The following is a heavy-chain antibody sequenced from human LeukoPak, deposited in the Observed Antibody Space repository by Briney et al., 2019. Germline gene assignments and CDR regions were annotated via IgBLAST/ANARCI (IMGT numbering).Heavy chain of an antibody. Sequence: GGSLRLSCAASGFTASSNYMSWVRQAPGKGLEWVSSIAGSSGYISYADSVKGRFTISRDNAKKSLYLQMTSLTAEDTAVYYCARDRGAYCGGDCYLGFDYWGRGTLVTVSS. CDR1: GFTASSNY. V-gene: IGHV3-21*01. J-gene: IGHJ4*01. CDR3: ARDRGAYCGGDCYLGFDY. CDR2: IAGSSGYI. D-gene: IGHD2-21*02.